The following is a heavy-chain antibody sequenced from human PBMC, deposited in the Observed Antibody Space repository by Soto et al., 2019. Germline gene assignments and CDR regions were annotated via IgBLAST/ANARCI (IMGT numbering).Heavy chain of an antibody. CDR3: GRDDVLCDGGRCYGIPLDV. CDR2: IQRGGTT. J-gene: IGHJ6*04. Sequence: EVQLVESGGGLVQPGGSLRLSCAASGFTVSSKYMTWVRQAPGKGREWVSLIQRGGTTYYADSAKGRFTISRDTSENTLHLQMDSLRVEDTAVYYWGRDDVLCDGGRCYGIPLDVWGTGTTVTGSS. CDR1: GFTVSSKY. D-gene: IGHD2-15*01. V-gene: IGHV3-66*01.